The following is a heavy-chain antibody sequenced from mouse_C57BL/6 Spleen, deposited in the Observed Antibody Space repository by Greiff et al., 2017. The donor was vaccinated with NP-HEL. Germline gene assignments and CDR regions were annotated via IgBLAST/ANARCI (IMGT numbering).Heavy chain of an antibody. CDR2: IDPSDSYT. CDR3: ARRGVSVVDYFDY. J-gene: IGHJ2*01. Sequence: VQLQQPGAELVKPGASVKLSCKASGYTFTSYWMQWVKQRPGQGLEWIGEIDPSDSYTNYNQKFKGKATLTVDPSSSTAYMQLSSLTSEDSAVYYCARRGVSVVDYFDYWGQGTTLTVSS. V-gene: IGHV1-50*01. CDR1: GYTFTSYW. D-gene: IGHD1-1*01.